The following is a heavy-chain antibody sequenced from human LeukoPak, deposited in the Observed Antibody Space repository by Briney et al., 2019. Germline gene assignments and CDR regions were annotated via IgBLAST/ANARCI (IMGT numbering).Heavy chain of an antibody. CDR1: GFTFKDYS. V-gene: IGHV3-23*01. Sequence: GGSLRLSREASGFTFKDYSMTWVRQAPGKGLEWVSSITGLGGSTFYADSVKGRFIVSRDNSKNTFYLQMNSLRVEDTAVYYCAKDSGYDYMDSWGQGTLVTVSS. CDR2: ITGLGGST. D-gene: IGHD5-12*01. J-gene: IGHJ4*02. CDR3: AKDSGYDYMDS.